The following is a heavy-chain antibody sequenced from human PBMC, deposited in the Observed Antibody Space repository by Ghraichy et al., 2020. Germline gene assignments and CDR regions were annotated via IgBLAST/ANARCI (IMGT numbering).Heavy chain of an antibody. CDR3: AKDEKDQLPHYFDY. D-gene: IGHD2-2*01. J-gene: IGHJ4*02. CDR1: GFTFSSYA. V-gene: IGHV3-23*01. CDR2: ISGSGIT. Sequence: GGSLRLSCAASGFTFSSYAMSWVRQAPGKGLEWVSAISGSGITYYADSVKGRFTISRDNSKNTLYLQMNSLRAEDTAIYYCAKDEKDQLPHYFDYWGQGTLVTVSS.